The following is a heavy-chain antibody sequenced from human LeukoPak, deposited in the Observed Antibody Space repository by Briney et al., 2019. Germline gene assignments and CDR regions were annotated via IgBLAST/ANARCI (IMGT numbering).Heavy chain of an antibody. Sequence: GGSLTLSCAASGFTVSSNYMSWVRQAPGKGLEWVSVIYSGGSTYYADSVKGRFTISRDDSKNTLYLQMNSLRAEDTAVYYCARALSGWHDIDYWGQGTLVTVSS. V-gene: IGHV3-66*01. CDR2: IYSGGST. CDR1: GFTVSSNY. J-gene: IGHJ4*02. D-gene: IGHD6-19*01. CDR3: ARALSGWHDIDY.